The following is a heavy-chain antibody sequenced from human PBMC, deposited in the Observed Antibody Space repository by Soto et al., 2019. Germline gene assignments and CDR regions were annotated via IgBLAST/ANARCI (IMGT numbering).Heavy chain of an antibody. Sequence: SETLSLTCTVSGGSISSGDYYWSWIRQPPGKGLEWIGYIYYSGSTYYNPSLKSRVTISVDTSKNQFSLKLSSVTAADTAVYYCARVAYSGYDLDYYYYYCMDVWGQGTTVTVSS. J-gene: IGHJ6*02. V-gene: IGHV4-30-4*01. D-gene: IGHD5-12*01. CDR2: IYYSGST. CDR3: ARVAYSGYDLDYYYYYCMDV. CDR1: GGSISSGDYY.